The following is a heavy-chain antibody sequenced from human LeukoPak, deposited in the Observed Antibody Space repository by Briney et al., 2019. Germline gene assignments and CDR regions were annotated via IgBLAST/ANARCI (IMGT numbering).Heavy chain of an antibody. V-gene: IGHV1-2*02. CDR2: IDPNGGGT. J-gene: IGHJ4*02. CDR1: GYTFTAYY. D-gene: IGHD6-13*01. CDR3: ARGGGLAAAGTRFDY. Sequence: GASVKVSCKASGYTFTAYYMHWVRQAPGQGLEGMGWIDPNGGGTKYAQKFQGRVTMARDTSISTAYMELSRLTSDDTAVYYCARGGGLAAAGTRFDYWGQGTLVTVSS.